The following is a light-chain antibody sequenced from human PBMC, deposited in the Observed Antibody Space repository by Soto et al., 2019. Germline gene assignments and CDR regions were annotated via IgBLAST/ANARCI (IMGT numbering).Light chain of an antibody. V-gene: IGKV3-20*01. CDR1: QRLASNY. J-gene: IGKJ5*01. CDR3: QQYGTSEII. Sequence: EIELTQSPGTLSLSPGERATLSCRASQRLASNYLAWYQQRPGQAPRLLLYGVSSRATGIPDRFSGSGSGTDFTLTISRLEPEDFAVFYCQQYGTSEIIFGQGTRLEIK. CDR2: GVS.